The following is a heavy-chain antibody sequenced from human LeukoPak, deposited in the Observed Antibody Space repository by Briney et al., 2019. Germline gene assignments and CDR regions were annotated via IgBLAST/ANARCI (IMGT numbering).Heavy chain of an antibody. D-gene: IGHD2-2*01. CDR3: GREWLDCSSTSCYAHGAFDI. CDR1: GYTFTSYY. Sequence: ASVKVSCKASGYTFTSYYMHWVRQAPGQGLEWMGIINPSGGSTSYAQKFQGRVTMTRDTSTSTVYMELSSLRSEGTAVYYCGREWLDCSSTSCYAHGAFDIWGQGTMVTVSS. CDR2: INPSGGST. V-gene: IGHV1-46*01. J-gene: IGHJ3*02.